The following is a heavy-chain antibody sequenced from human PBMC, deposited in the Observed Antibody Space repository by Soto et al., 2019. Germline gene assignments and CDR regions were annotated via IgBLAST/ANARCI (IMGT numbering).Heavy chain of an antibody. J-gene: IGHJ4*02. Sequence: VQLVESGGGLVQPGGSLRLSCAASGFSVSNNYMSWVRQAPGKGLECVSLIYSGGDTYYVDSVKGRFSISRDSSKNTLYLQMNSLRAEASAVYYCARNIPVTTLGYWGQGTGVTVAS. V-gene: IGHV3-66*01. D-gene: IGHD4-17*01. CDR1: GFSVSNNY. CDR2: IYSGGDT. CDR3: ARNIPVTTLGY.